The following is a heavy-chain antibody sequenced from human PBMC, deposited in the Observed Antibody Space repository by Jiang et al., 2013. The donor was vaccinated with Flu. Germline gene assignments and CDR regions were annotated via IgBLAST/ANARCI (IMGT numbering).Heavy chain of an antibody. CDR2: ITYNGGNS. CDR1: GFTFDDYG. V-gene: IGHV3-20*01. Sequence: LESGGGVVRPGGSLRLSCAASGFTFDDYGMTWVRQAPGKGLEWVSGITYNGGNSRYADSVKGRFTISRDNAKNSLYLQMHSLRAEDTALYHCARGGSDYEGVSYWGQGALVTVSS. J-gene: IGHJ4*02. CDR3: ARGGSDYEGVSY. D-gene: IGHD4-17*01.